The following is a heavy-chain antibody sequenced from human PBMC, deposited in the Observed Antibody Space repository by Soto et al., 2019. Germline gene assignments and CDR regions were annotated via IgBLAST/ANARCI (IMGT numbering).Heavy chain of an antibody. CDR2: IIPMLGIR. D-gene: IGHD3-16*01. CDR3: TIGSWSGEVFGI. Sequence: QVQLVQSGAEVKKPGSSVKVSCKDSGGTFSTYSMFWVRQAPGQGLEWMGRIIPMLGIRNYAQRFQDRVTTTADKSTATAHMELSSLRSEDTALYYCTIGSWSGEVFGIWGQGTMVTVSS. CDR1: GGTFSTYS. V-gene: IGHV1-69*02. J-gene: IGHJ3*02.